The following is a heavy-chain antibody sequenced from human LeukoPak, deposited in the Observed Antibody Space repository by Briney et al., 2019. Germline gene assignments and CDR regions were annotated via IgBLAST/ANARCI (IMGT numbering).Heavy chain of an antibody. CDR3: ARGYSSSWYLD. CDR1: GFNFSSYS. J-gene: IGHJ4*02. CDR2: ISSSSSFI. Sequence: GGSLRLSCAGSGFNFSSYSMSWVRQAPWKGLEFVSSISSSSSFIYYADSVKGRFTISRDNAKKSLSLQMNSLKADDTAVYYCARGYSSSWYLDWGQGALVTVSS. V-gene: IGHV3-21*01. D-gene: IGHD6-13*01.